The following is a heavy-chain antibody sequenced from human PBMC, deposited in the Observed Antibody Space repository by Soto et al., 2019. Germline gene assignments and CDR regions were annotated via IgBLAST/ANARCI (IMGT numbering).Heavy chain of an antibody. CDR3: ARVGGSHYSFDY. CDR2: IYYSGST. D-gene: IGHD1-26*01. Sequence: PSETLSLTCTVSGGSISSYYWTWIRQPPGKGLEWIGYIYYSGSTNYNPFLKSRVTISVDTSKNQFSLKLSSVTAADTAVYYCARVGGSHYSFDYWGRGTLVTVSS. CDR1: GGSISSYY. V-gene: IGHV4-59*01. J-gene: IGHJ4*02.